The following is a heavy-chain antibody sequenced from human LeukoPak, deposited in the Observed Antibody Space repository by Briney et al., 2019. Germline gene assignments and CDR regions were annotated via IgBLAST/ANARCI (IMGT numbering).Heavy chain of an antibody. CDR1: GYTFTGYY. D-gene: IGHD3-3*01. CDR3: ARVLRLDSDFWSGFPIGFDY. V-gene: IGHV1-2*02. J-gene: IGHJ4*02. CDR2: INPNSGDT. Sequence: GASVKVSCKASGYTFTGYYIHWVRQAPGQGLEWMGWINPNSGDTNYAQKFQGRVTMTRDTSISTAYMELSRLRSDDTAVYYCARVLRLDSDFWSGFPIGFDYWGQGTLVTVSS.